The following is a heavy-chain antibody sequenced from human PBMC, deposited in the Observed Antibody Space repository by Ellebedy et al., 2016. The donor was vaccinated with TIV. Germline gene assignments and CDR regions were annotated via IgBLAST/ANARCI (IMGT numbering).Heavy chain of an antibody. Sequence: ASVKVSCXASGYTFTSYDINWVRQATGQGLEWMGWMNPNSGNTGYAQKFQGRVTMTRNTSISTAYMELSSLRSEDTAVYYCLSGAEGGNWFDPWGQGTLVTVSS. CDR1: GYTFTSYD. CDR3: LSGAEGGNWFDP. D-gene: IGHD2-15*01. J-gene: IGHJ5*02. CDR2: MNPNSGNT. V-gene: IGHV1-8*01.